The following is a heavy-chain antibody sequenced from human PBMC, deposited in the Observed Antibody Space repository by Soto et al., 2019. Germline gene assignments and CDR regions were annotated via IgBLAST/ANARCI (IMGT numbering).Heavy chain of an antibody. CDR2: IYYSGST. Sequence: SETLSLTCTVSGGSISSYYWSWIRQPPGKGLEWIGYIYYSGSTNYNPSLKSRVTISVDTSKNQFSLKLSSVTAADTAVYYCARLLSGQNFDYWGQGTLVTVSS. V-gene: IGHV4-59*08. CDR3: ARLLSGQNFDY. CDR1: GGSISSYY. J-gene: IGHJ4*02.